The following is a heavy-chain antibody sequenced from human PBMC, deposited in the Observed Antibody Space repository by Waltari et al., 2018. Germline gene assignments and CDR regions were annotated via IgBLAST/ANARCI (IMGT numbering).Heavy chain of an antibody. J-gene: IGHJ4*02. Sequence: EVQLVESGGGLVQPGGSLRLSCAASGFTFSSYSMNWVRQAPGKGLEWVSYISSSSTIYYADSVKGRFTISRDNAKNSLYLQMNSLRAEDTAVYYCAREKVYGDYPREGYFDYWGQGTLVTVSS. CDR3: AREKVYGDYPREGYFDY. D-gene: IGHD4-17*01. V-gene: IGHV3-48*01. CDR1: GFTFSSYS. CDR2: ISSSSTI.